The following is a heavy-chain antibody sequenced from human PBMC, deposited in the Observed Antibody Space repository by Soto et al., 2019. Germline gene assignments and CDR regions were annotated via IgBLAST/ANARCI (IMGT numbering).Heavy chain of an antibody. Sequence: GESLKISCKGSGYNFDTYWINWVRQMPGKGLEWMGRIDPGDSKTKYSPSLEGHISISVDTSINTTYLQWSSLKPSDTAIYYCARRRAAAGGYYYYAFDVWGQETAVTVSS. J-gene: IGHJ6*02. CDR1: GYNFDTYW. V-gene: IGHV5-10-1*01. CDR2: IDPGDSKT. CDR3: ARRRAAAGGYYYYAFDV. D-gene: IGHD6-13*01.